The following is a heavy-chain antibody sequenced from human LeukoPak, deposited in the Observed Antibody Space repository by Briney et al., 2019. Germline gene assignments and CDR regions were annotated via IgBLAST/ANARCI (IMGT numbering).Heavy chain of an antibody. J-gene: IGHJ4*02. CDR1: GFTFSNYW. D-gene: IGHD5-24*01. V-gene: IGHV3-7*05. CDR2: IQQDGGQK. Sequence: GGSLRLSCAASGFTFSNYWMRWVRQAPGKGLEWVANIQQDGGQKRYADSVRGRFTVSRDNAQTSLYLQMNSLRAEDTAVYYCARATNPWLQLSWGQGTLVTVSS. CDR3: ARATNPWLQLS.